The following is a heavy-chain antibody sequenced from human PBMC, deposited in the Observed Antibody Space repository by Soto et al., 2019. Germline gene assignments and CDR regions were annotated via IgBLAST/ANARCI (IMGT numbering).Heavy chain of an antibody. CDR2: ISSSGSDT. CDR3: AKGALWSRSRYDLDY. V-gene: IGHV3-23*04. CDR1: GFTFSNYA. Sequence: VQLVDSGGGLMQPGGSLRVSCAASGFTFSNYAMNWARQAPGKGPEWVSAISSSGSDTYYADSAAGGFTISRDKSKITLHLQMKSLRVEDTAIYYCAKGALWSRSRYDLDYWGQGPLVTVSS. J-gene: IGHJ4*02. D-gene: IGHD6-13*01.